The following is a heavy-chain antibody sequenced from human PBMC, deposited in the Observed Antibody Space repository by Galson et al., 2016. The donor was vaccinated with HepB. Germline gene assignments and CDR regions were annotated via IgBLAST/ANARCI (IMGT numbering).Heavy chain of an antibody. CDR1: GFIFSGSP. CDR2: ISSDGSKT. D-gene: IGHD6-19*01. J-gene: IGHJ4*02. V-gene: IGHV3-30-3*01. CDR3: ATDRGSGWYFLDN. Sequence: SLRLSCAASGFIFSGSPMHWVRQAPGKGLEWVAVISSDGSKTYYADSVRGLFTISRDNSKNTLFLQMDSLRSEDTAVYLCATDRGSGWYFLDNWGQGNLVTVSS.